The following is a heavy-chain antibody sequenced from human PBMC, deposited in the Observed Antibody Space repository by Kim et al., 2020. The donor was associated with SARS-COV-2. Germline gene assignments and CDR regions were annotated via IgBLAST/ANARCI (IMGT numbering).Heavy chain of an antibody. D-gene: IGHD6-6*01. CDR3: ARESPFDSSSSGFDY. J-gene: IGHJ4*02. Sequence: QKFQGRVTITADESTSTAYMELSSLRSEDTAVYYCARESPFDSSSSGFDYWGQGTLVTVSS. V-gene: IGHV1-69*01.